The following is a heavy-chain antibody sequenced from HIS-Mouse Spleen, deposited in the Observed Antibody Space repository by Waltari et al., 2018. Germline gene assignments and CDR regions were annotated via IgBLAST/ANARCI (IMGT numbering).Heavy chain of an antibody. V-gene: IGHV4-31*03. CDR1: GGSISSGGYY. J-gene: IGHJ4*02. D-gene: IGHD2-15*01. Sequence: QVQLQESGPGLVKPSQTLSLTCTVSGGSISSGGYYWSWIRQHPGKGLEWIGYIYYSGSTYYNPSLKSRVTISVDTSKNQFSLKLSSVTAADTAVYYCARAGAGYCSGGSCYNYFDYWGQGTLVTVSS. CDR3: ARAGAGYCSGGSCYNYFDY. CDR2: IYYSGST.